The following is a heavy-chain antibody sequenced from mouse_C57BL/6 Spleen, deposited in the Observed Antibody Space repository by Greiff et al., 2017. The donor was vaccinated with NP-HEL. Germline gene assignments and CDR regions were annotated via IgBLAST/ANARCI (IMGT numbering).Heavy chain of an antibody. CDR1: GYAFTNYL. CDR2: INPGSGGT. CDR3: ARTEAYFDY. J-gene: IGHJ2*01. Sequence: QVQLQQSGAELVRPGTSVKVSCKASGYAFTNYLIEWVKQRPGQGLEWIGVINPGSGGTNYNEKFKGKATLTADKSSSTAYMQLSSLTSEDSAVYFCARTEAYFDYWGQGTTLTVAS. V-gene: IGHV1-54*01.